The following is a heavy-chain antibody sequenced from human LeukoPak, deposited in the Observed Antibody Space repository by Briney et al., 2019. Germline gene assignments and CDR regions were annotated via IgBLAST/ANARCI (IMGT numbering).Heavy chain of an antibody. J-gene: IGHJ6*03. CDR1: GGSISSYY. Sequence: SETLSLTCTVSGGSISSYYWSWIRQPPGKGLEWFGYIYYSGSTNYNPSLKSRVTISVDTSKNQFSLKLSSVTAADTAVYHCARQYLGAGWSNYYYYYMDVWGKGTTVTVSS. V-gene: IGHV4-59*08. CDR3: ARQYLGAGWSNYYYYYMDV. CDR2: IYYSGST. D-gene: IGHD2-15*01.